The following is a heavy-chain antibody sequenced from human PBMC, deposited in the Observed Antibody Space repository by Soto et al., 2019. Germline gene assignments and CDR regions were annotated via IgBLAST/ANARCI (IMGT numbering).Heavy chain of an antibody. CDR3: ARDPDYYDSSGYYPEYFQH. CDR1: DGSISGYF. Sequence: PSETLSLTCIVSDGSISGYFWSWIRQPPGKGLEWVSYISSSSSTIYYADSVKGRFTISRDNAKNSLYLQMNSLRDEDTAVYYCARDPDYYDSSGYYPEYFQHWGQGTLVTVSS. D-gene: IGHD3-22*01. J-gene: IGHJ1*01. CDR2: ISSSSSTI. V-gene: IGHV3-48*02.